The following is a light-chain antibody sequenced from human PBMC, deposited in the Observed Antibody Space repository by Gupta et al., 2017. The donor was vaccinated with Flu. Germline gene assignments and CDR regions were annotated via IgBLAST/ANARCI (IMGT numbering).Light chain of an antibody. CDR2: GAS. V-gene: IGKV3-20*01. CDR1: QSVSSSY. J-gene: IGKJ1*01. Sequence: VLPQSTGTLSLSPGERATLSCRASQSVSSSYLAWYQQKPGQAPRLLIYGASSRATGIPDRFSGSGSGTDFTLTISRLEPEDFAVYYCQQYGSSPWTFGQGTKVEIK. CDR3: QQYGSSPWT.